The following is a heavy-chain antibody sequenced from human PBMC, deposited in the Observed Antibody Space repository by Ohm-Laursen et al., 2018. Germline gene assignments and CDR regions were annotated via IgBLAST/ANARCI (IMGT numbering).Heavy chain of an antibody. Sequence: GASVKVSCKASGYSFSTYAINWVRQAPGQGLEWMGIINPSGVSTTYAQKFQGRVTMTRDTSTSTVYMELSSLRSEDTAVYYCASPASGYSYGTFDYWGQGTLVTVSS. CDR2: INPSGVST. D-gene: IGHD5-18*01. V-gene: IGHV1-46*01. CDR3: ASPASGYSYGTFDY. J-gene: IGHJ4*02. CDR1: GYSFSTYA.